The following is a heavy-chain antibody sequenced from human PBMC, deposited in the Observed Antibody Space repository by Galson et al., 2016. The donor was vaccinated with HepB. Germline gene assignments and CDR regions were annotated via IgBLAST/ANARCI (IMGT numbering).Heavy chain of an antibody. CDR1: EFTFSTYA. J-gene: IGHJ4*02. V-gene: IGHV3-21*01. CDR2: ISTSSSPI. CDR3: ARIIKTGTTSHFDY. Sequence: SLRLSCAASEFTFSTYAIHWVRQAPGKGLEWVSYISTSSSPISYRDSVKGRFTISRDNTKNSLYLQLNSLRAEDTAVYYCARIIKTGTTSHFDYWGQGTLVTVSS. D-gene: IGHD1-7*01.